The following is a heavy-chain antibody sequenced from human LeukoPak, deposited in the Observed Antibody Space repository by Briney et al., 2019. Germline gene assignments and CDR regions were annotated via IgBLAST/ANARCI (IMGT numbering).Heavy chain of an antibody. CDR2: INPNSVGT. D-gene: IGHD5-18*01. Sequence: ASVKVSCKASGYTFTRYYMHWVRQAPGHGREWRGGINPNSVGTDYEQKFQGRVTMTRYTSNSTAYVELSRLRSDDTAVYYCASDPYGYSYGLPNCFDPWGQGTLVTVSS. J-gene: IGHJ5*02. V-gene: IGHV1-2*02. CDR3: ASDPYGYSYGLPNCFDP. CDR1: GYTFTRYY.